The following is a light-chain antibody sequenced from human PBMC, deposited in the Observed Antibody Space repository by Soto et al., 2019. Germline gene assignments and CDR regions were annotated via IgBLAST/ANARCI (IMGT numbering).Light chain of an antibody. CDR2: GAS. V-gene: IGKV1-39*01. CDR3: QQTHSTPWT. Sequence: DVQMTQSPSSLSASVGDRVTISCRASQTITTYLNWYQQKPGKDPQLLIYGASILQSGVPSRFTGSGSGTDFTLTISSLQPDDFATYHCQQTHSTPWTFGQGTKVEIK. CDR1: QTITTY. J-gene: IGKJ1*01.